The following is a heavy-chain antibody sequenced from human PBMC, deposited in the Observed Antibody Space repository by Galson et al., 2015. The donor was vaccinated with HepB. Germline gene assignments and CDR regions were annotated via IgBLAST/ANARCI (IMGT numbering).Heavy chain of an antibody. CDR3: TTLPRYYYGSGSASYWYFDL. Sequence: SLRLSCAASGFTFSNAWMSWVRQAPGKGLEWVGRIKSKTDGGTTDYAAPVKGRFTISRDDSKNTLYLQMNSLKTEDTAVYYCTTLPRYYYGSGSASYWYFDLWGRGTLVTVSS. CDR1: GFTFSNAW. D-gene: IGHD3-10*01. V-gene: IGHV3-15*01. CDR2: IKSKTDGGTT. J-gene: IGHJ2*01.